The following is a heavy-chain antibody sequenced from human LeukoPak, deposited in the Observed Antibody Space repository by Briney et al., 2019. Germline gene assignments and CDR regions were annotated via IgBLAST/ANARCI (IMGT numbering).Heavy chain of an antibody. CDR1: GYTFTGYY. CDR2: MNPNSGNT. Sequence: GASVKVSCKASGYTFTGYYMHWVRQATGQGLEWMGWMNPNSGNTGYAQKFQGRVTMTRNTSISTAYVELSSLRSEDTAVYYCARSPIVVVPAALRYYYYYYMDVWGKGTTVTVSS. J-gene: IGHJ6*03. CDR3: ARSPIVVVPAALRYYYYYYMDV. D-gene: IGHD2-2*01. V-gene: IGHV1-8*02.